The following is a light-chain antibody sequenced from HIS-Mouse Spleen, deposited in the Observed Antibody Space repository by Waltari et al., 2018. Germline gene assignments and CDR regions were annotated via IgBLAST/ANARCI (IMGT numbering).Light chain of an antibody. J-gene: IGKJ2*01. CDR2: WAS. Sequence: DIVMTQSPDSLAVSLGERATIHCKSSQSVLYNSNNKNYLAWYQQKPGQPPKLPIYWASTRESGVPDRFSGSGSGTDFTLTISSLQAEDVAVYYCQQYYSTPYTFGQGTKLEIK. CDR1: QSVLYNSNNKNY. V-gene: IGKV4-1*01. CDR3: QQYYSTPYT.